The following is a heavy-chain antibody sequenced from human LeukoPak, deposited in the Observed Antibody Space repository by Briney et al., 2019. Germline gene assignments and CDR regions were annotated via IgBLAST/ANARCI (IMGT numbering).Heavy chain of an antibody. Sequence: SEILSLTCTISGASMCKYFWSWIRPPPRERPEWMPYISDSGTDIYNPSLKSRVAISVDTSKNQFSLKVTSVTAADTAVYFCARHRRNYYGTGGSPFDFWGQGILVTVSS. D-gene: IGHD3-10*01. CDR2: ISDSGTD. V-gene: IGHV4-59*08. CDR1: GASMCKYF. J-gene: IGHJ4*02. CDR3: ARHRRNYYGTGGSPFDF.